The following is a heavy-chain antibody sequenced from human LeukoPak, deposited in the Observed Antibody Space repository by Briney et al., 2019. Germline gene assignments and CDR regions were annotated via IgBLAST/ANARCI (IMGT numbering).Heavy chain of an antibody. CDR1: GFTFSSYW. V-gene: IGHV3-74*01. D-gene: IGHD6-13*01. J-gene: IGHJ4*02. CDR2: INSDGSST. CDR3: AGIAAGRFDY. Sequence: GGSLRLSCAASGFTFSSYWMHWVRQAPGKGLAWVSRINSDGSSTSYADSVKGRFTISRDNAKNTLYLQTNSLRAEDTAVYYCAGIAAGRFDYWGQGTLVTVSS.